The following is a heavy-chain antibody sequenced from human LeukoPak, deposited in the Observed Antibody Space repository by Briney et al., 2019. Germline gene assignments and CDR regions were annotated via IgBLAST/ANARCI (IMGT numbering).Heavy chain of an antibody. CDR2: ISAYNGNT. V-gene: IGHV1-18*04. CDR1: GYTFTGYY. D-gene: IGHD7-27*01. J-gene: IGHJ4*02. Sequence: ASVKVSCKASGYTFTGYYMHWVRQAPGQGLEWMGWISAYNGNTNYAQKLQGRVTMTTDTSTSTAYMELRSLRSDDTAVYYCARVPRGYFDYWGQGTLVTVSS. CDR3: ARVPRGYFDY.